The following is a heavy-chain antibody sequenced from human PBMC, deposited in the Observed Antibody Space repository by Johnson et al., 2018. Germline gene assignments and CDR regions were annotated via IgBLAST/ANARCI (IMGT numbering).Heavy chain of an antibody. CDR3: VKGGGGGGAVGPYHLDV. CDR1: GFSFRSYD. CDR2: IPFDGSKT. V-gene: IGHV3-30*18. Sequence: QVQLVQSGGGVVQPGRSLRLSCAASGFSFRSYDMHWVRQAPGKGLEWVTVIPFDGSKTYYADSVKGRFTISRDNTKTSVLLEMRNLRAEDTALYFCVKGGGGGGAVGPYHLDVWGRGTTVTVS. D-gene: IGHD3-16*01. J-gene: IGHJ6*03.